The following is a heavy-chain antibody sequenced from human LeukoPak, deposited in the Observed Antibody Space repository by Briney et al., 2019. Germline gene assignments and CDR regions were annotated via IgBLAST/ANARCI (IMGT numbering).Heavy chain of an antibody. CDR1: GGSISSYY. D-gene: IGHD2-15*01. CDR3: ARSVEGYCSGGSCYSYYYYMDV. J-gene: IGHJ6*03. Sequence: SETLSLTCTVSGGSISSYYWSWIRQPPGKGPEWIGSIYYSGTTYPNPSLKSRVTISVDTSKNQFSLKLSSVTAADTAVYYCARSVEGYCSGGSCYSYYYYMDVWGKGTTVTVSS. V-gene: IGHV4-39*07. CDR2: IYYSGTT.